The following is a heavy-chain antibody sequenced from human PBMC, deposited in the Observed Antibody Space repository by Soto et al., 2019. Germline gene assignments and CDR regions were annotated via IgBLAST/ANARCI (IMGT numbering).Heavy chain of an antibody. Sequence: QVQLQESGPGLVKPSQTLSITCTVAGGSISSGGYYWRWIRQHPGNGLEWIGYIYYSWGTYYNSSLKSRVTISVDTSKYQFSMKLSSVTAADTAVYYCAKVRDSGGPNFDYWGQGTLVTVSS. V-gene: IGHV4-31*03. CDR3: AKVRDSGGPNFDY. J-gene: IGHJ4*02. CDR1: GGSISSGGYY. CDR2: IYYSWGT. D-gene: IGHD5-12*01.